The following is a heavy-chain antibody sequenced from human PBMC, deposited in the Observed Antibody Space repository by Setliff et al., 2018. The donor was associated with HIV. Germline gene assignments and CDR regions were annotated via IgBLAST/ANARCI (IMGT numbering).Heavy chain of an antibody. CDR2: LNPRSGGS. CDR1: GYTFSGYY. V-gene: IGHV1-2*02. J-gene: IGHJ6*03. D-gene: IGHD3-16*01. CDR3: ARGGGVTFYYYDYMDV. Sequence: ASVKVSCKASGYTFSGYYIYWVRQAPGQGLEWMGWLNPRSGGSDYAQRFQGRVTMTRDTSISTAYMELSRLTSDDTAVYYCARGGGVTFYYYDYMDVWAKGTTVTVSS.